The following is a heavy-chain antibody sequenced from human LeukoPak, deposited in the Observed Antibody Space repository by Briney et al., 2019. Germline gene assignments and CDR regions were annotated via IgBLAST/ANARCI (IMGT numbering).Heavy chain of an antibody. J-gene: IGHJ4*02. CDR2: ISYDGSNK. V-gene: IGHV3-30*03. D-gene: IGHD3-10*01. CDR1: GFTFSSYG. Sequence: PGGSLRLSCAASGFTFSSYGMHWVRQAPGKGLEWVAVISYDGSNKYYADSVKGRFTISRDNSKNTLYLQMNSLRAEDTAVYYCLVPGPDYYGSGSYPSFDYWGQGTLVTVSS. CDR3: LVPGPDYYGSGSYPSFDY.